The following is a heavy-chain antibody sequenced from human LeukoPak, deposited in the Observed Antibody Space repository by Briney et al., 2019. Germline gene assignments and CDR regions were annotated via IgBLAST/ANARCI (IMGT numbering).Heavy chain of an antibody. CDR1: GGSISSGDYY. D-gene: IGHD2-2*01. Sequence: SQTLSLTCTVSGGSISSGDYYWSWIRQPPGKGLEWIGYIYYSGSTYYNPSLKSRVTISVDTSKNQFSPKLSSVTAADTAVYYCARAIGYCSSTSCYGEWFDPWGQGTLVTVSS. CDR2: IYYSGST. CDR3: ARAIGYCSSTSCYGEWFDP. V-gene: IGHV4-30-4*01. J-gene: IGHJ5*02.